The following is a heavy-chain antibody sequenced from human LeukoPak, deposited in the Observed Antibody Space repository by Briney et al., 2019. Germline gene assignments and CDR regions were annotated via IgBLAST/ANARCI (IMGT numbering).Heavy chain of an antibody. D-gene: IGHD5-12*01. CDR3: ATDLSGRQDY. J-gene: IGHJ4*02. V-gene: IGHV3-74*01. CDR1: GFTFSSYW. CDR2: IDEYGTTI. Sequence: GGSLRLSCAASGFTFSSYWMRWVRQAPGKGLVWVSRIDEYGTTINYADSVKGRFTISRNNAGDTLFLQMNSLRAEDTGVYYCATDLSGRQDYWGQGTLVTVAS.